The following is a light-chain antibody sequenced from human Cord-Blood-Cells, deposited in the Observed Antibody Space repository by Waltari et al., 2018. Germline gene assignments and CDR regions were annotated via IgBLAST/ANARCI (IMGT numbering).Light chain of an antibody. CDR2: AAS. V-gene: IGKV1-39*01. CDR3: QQSYSTPYT. J-gene: IGKJ2*01. CDR1: QSISSY. Sequence: DIKMTQSPSSLSASVGDRVTSTCRASQSISSYLNWYQQKPEKAPKLLIYAASSLQSGVPSRFRRSGSGTDFTLTISSLQPEAFATYYCQQSYSTPYTFGQGTKLEIK.